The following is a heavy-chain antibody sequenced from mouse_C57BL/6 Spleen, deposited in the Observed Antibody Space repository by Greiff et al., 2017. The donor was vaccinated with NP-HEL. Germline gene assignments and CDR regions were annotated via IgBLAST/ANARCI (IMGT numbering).Heavy chain of an antibody. CDR2: IDPSDSYT. D-gene: IGHD1-1*01. J-gene: IGHJ2*01. V-gene: IGHV1-69*01. Sequence: QVQLQQPGAELVMPGASVKLSCKASGYTFTSYWMHWVKQRPGQGLEWIGEIDPSDSYTNYNQKFKSKSTLTVDKSSSTAYMQLSSLTSEDSAVYYCARSLTVVATGFDYWGQGTTLTVSS. CDR1: GYTFTSYW. CDR3: ARSLTVVATGFDY.